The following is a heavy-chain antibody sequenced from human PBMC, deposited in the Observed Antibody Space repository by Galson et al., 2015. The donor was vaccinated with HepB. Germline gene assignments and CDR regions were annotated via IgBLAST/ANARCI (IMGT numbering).Heavy chain of an antibody. CDR1: GFTFSSYS. CDR3: ARSWHYYDSSGYPRYWYFDL. V-gene: IGHV3-21*01. J-gene: IGHJ2*01. Sequence: SLRLSCTASGFTFSSYSINWVRQAPGKGLEWVSSISSSSSYIYYADSVKGRFTISRDNAKNSLYLQMNSLRAEDTAVYYCARSWHYYDSSGYPRYWYFDLWGRGTLVTVSS. D-gene: IGHD3-22*01. CDR2: ISSSSSYI.